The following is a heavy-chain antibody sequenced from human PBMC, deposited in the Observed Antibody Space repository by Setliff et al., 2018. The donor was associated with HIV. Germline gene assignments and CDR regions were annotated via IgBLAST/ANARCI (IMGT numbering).Heavy chain of an antibody. Sequence: ASVKVSCKASGYTFTSHVLHWVRQAPGQGLEWMGWINPNSGGTNYAQKFQGRVTMTRDTSINTAYMELSRLRSDDTAVYYCARGLPVAAAGPIDYWGQGTLGTVS. V-gene: IGHV1-2*02. J-gene: IGHJ4*02. CDR2: INPNSGGT. CDR3: ARGLPVAAAGPIDY. D-gene: IGHD6-13*01. CDR1: GYTFTSHV.